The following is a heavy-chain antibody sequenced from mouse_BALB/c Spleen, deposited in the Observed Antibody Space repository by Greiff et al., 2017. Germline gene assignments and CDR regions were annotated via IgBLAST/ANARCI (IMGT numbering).Heavy chain of an antibody. D-gene: IGHD2-4*01. V-gene: IGHV5-17*02. CDR2: ISSGSSTI. CDR3: ARWADYDGAMDY. Sequence: EVQRVESGGGLVQPGGSRKLSCAASGFTFSSFGMHWVRQAPEKGLEWVAYISSGSSTIYYADTVKGRFTISRDNPKNTLFLQMTSLRSEDTAMYYCARWADYDGAMDYWGQGTSVTVSS. CDR1: GFTFSSFG. J-gene: IGHJ4*01.